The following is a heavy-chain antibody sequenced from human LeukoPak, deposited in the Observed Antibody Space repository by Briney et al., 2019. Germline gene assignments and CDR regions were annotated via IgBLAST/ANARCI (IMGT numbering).Heavy chain of an antibody. CDR2: IRSKAYGGTT. V-gene: IGHV3-49*03. CDR1: GFTFGDYA. D-gene: IGHD6-19*01. Sequence: GGSLRLSCTASGFTFGDYAMSWFRQAPGEGLGWVGFIRSKAYGGTTEYAASVKGRFTISRDDSKSIAYLQMNSLKTEDTAVYYCTRMSGIAVAGGAFDIWGQGTMVTVSS. J-gene: IGHJ3*02. CDR3: TRMSGIAVAGGAFDI.